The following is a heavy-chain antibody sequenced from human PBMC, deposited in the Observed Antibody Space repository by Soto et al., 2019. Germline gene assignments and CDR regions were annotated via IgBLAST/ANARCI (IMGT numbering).Heavy chain of an antibody. CDR1: GDSVSSNSAA. J-gene: IGHJ5*02. D-gene: IGHD2-2*01. Sequence: QVQLQQSGPGLVKPSQTLSLTCAISGDSVSSNSAAWNWIRQSPSRGLEWLGGTYYRSKWYNDYAGSVKSRITINPDTSKNQFSLQLNSVTPEDTAVYYCARGDVYCSSTSCYSGWFDPWGQGILVTVSS. CDR3: ARGDVYCSSTSCYSGWFDP. V-gene: IGHV6-1*01. CDR2: TYYRSKWYN.